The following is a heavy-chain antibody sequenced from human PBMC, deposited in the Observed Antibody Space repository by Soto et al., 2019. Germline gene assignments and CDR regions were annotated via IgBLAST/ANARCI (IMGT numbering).Heavy chain of an antibody. CDR2: IVVGSGNT. CDR1: GFTFTSST. Sequence: SGKVSCKASGFTFTSSTVQWVRQARGQRLEWIGWIVVGSGNTNYAQKFQERVTITRDMSTSTAYMELSSLRSEDTAVYYCAAGAREYQPNYFDYWGQGTLVTVSS. CDR3: AAGAREYQPNYFDY. D-gene: IGHD2-2*01. V-gene: IGHV1-58*01. J-gene: IGHJ4*02.